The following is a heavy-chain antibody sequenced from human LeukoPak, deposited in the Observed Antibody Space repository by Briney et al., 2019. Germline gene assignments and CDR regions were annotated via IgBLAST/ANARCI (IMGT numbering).Heavy chain of an antibody. CDR2: VNGDGTGT. J-gene: IGHJ4*02. CDR1: GFTFSSSW. D-gene: IGHD1-14*01. Sequence: GGSLRLSCAASGFTFSSSWMHWVRQAPGKGLIWVSRVNGDGTGTIYADSVKGRFTISRDNAKNTQYLQMNSLRAEDTAVYYCARYADGIFYWGQGTLVTVSS. V-gene: IGHV3-74*01. CDR3: ARYADGIFY.